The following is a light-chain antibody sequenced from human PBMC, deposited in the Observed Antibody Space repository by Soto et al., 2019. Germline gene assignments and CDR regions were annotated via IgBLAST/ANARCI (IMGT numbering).Light chain of an antibody. V-gene: IGKV3-15*01. CDR2: GAS. CDR1: QSVGTT. Sequence: EIFMTQSPATLSVSPGEKVILSCRASQSVGTTLAWYQQKPGQAPSLLIRGASTRATGVPARFSGSGSGTEITLTISSLQSEDFAIYYCQQYSASLTFGGGTTLEIK. J-gene: IGKJ4*02. CDR3: QQYSASLT.